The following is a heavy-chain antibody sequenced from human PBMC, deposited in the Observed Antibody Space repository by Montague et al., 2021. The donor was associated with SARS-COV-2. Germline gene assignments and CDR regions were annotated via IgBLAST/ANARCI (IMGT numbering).Heavy chain of an antibody. D-gene: IGHD6-13*01. V-gene: IGHV4-4*02. CDR2: IFHSGIT. Sequence: SETLSLTCAVSGGSINTNNWWTWVRQPPGGGLVWFGRIFHSGITNYNTSLESRVTISVDKSKNQFSLRLSSVTAADTAVYYCARGRHVGDSSSWYYFDYWGQGTLVAVSS. CDR3: ARGRHVGDSSSWYYFDY. J-gene: IGHJ4*02. CDR1: GGSINTNNW.